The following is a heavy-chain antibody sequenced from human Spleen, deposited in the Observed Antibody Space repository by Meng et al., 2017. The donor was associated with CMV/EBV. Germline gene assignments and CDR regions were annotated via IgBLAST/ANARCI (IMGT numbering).Heavy chain of an antibody. CDR2: IYYSGST. V-gene: IGHV4-59*01. Sequence: SCTVSGGSISSYYWSWIRQPPGKGLEWIGYIYYSGSTNYNPSLKSRVTISVDTSKNQFSLKLSSVTAADTAVYYCARGVGADFQHWGQGTLVTVSS. D-gene: IGHD1-26*01. CDR3: ARGVGADFQH. J-gene: IGHJ1*01. CDR1: GGSISSYY.